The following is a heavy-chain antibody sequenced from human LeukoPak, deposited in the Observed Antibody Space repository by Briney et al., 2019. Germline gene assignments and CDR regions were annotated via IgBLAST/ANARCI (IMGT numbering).Heavy chain of an antibody. CDR3: ARATTPRFDYYYGMDV. V-gene: IGHV1-46*01. J-gene: IGHJ6*02. D-gene: IGHD1-1*01. CDR2: INPSGGST. CDR1: GYTFTSYY. Sequence: GASVKVSCKASGYTFTSYYMYWVRQAPGQGLEWMGVINPSGGSTSYAQKFQGRVTMTRDTSTSTVYMELSSLRSEDTAVYYCARATTPRFDYYYGMDVWGQGTTVTVSS.